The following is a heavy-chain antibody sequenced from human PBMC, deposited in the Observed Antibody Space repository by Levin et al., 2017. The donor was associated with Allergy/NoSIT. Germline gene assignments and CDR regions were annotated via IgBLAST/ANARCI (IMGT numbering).Heavy chain of an antibody. Sequence: SCAASGFIVSDSYMSWIRQAPGKGLEWVSYISRGNSYTNYLDSVKGRFTISRDNAKNSLYLQMNSLRAEDPAIYYCARGRVPNDYWGQGTLVTVSS. J-gene: IGHJ4*02. CDR1: GFIVSDSY. V-gene: IGHV3-11*05. D-gene: IGHD3-10*01. CDR3: ARGRVPNDY. CDR2: ISRGNSYT.